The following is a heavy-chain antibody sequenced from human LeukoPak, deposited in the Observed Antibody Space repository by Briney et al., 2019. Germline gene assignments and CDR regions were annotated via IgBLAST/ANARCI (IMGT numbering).Heavy chain of an antibody. Sequence: KPGGSLRLSCAASGIAVSSNYMTWVRQAPGKGLEWVSSISSSTIYIYYVDSVKGRFTISRDNAKNSLYLQMNSLRAEDTAVYYCARISYDSSGYYDYWGQGTLVTVSS. CDR1: GIAVSSNY. D-gene: IGHD3-22*01. CDR3: ARISYDSSGYYDY. J-gene: IGHJ4*02. CDR2: ISSSTIYI. V-gene: IGHV3-21*01.